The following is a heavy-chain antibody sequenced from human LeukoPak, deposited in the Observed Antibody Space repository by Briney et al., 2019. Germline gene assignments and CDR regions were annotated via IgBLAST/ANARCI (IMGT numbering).Heavy chain of an antibody. CDR1: GGSISSGGYY. J-gene: IGHJ4*02. CDR2: IYYSGST. D-gene: IGHD3-22*01. CDR3: AREDYHDSSGYVDY. V-gene: IGHV4-31*03. Sequence: PSETLSLTCTVSGGSISSGGYYWSWIRQHPGKGLEWIGYIYYSGSTYYNPSLKSRVTISVDTSKNQFSLKLSSVTAADTAVYYCAREDYHDSSGYVDYWGQGTLVTVSS.